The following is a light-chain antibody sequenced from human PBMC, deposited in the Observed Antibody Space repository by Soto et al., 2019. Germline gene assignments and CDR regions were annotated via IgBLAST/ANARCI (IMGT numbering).Light chain of an antibody. Sequence: DIQMTQSPSSVSASVGDSVTITCRASQSVRAWLAWYQQKEGKAPKLLIYGATSLLRGVPRRFSGSGSGTDFTLTISGLLPEDFATYYCQQGNSLHLNFGLGTKVDI. CDR1: QSVRAW. CDR3: QQGNSLHLN. V-gene: IGKV1D-12*01. J-gene: IGKJ1*01. CDR2: GAT.